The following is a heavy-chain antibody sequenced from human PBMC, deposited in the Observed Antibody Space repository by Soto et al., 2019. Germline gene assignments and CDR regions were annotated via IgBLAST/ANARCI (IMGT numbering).Heavy chain of an antibody. V-gene: IGHV5-10-1*01. D-gene: IGHD5-12*01. Sequence: GESLKISCKGSGYSLTSYWISWVRQMPGKGLEWMGRIDPSDSYTNYSPSFQGHVTISADKSVSTAYLQWSSLKASDTAMYYCARHVDHSKRRTSGMYVWGQGTKVTFCS. J-gene: IGHJ6*02. CDR1: GYSLTSYW. CDR3: ARHVDHSKRRTSGMYV. CDR2: IDPSDSYT.